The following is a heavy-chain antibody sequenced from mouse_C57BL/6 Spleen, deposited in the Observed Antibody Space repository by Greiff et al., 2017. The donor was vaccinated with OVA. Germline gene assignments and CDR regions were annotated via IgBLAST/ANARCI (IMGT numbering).Heavy chain of an antibody. CDR2: IYPGDGDT. V-gene: IGHV1-82*01. CDR3: ARYYGNYDAMDY. J-gene: IGHJ4*01. D-gene: IGHD2-1*01. Sequence: QVQLQQSGPELVKPGASVKISCKASGYAFRSSWMNWVKQRPGKGLEWIGTIYPGDGDTNYNGKLKGKATLTAAKSSSTAYMQLSSLTSEDSAVYSSARYYGNYDAMDYWGQGTSVTVSS. CDR1: GYAFRSSW.